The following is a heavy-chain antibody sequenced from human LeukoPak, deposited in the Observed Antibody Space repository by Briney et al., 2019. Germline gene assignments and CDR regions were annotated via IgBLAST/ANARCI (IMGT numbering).Heavy chain of an antibody. D-gene: IGHD3-22*01. J-gene: IGHJ3*02. CDR1: GGSISSGGYY. CDR3: ARHMTVTYDAFDI. Sequence: PSETLSLTCTVSGGSISSGGYYWSWIRQHPGKGLEWIGYIYYSGRTSYNPSLKSRVTISVDTSKNQFSLKLSSVTAADTAVYHCARHMTVTYDAFDIWGQGTMVTVSS. V-gene: IGHV4-61*08. CDR2: IYYSGRT.